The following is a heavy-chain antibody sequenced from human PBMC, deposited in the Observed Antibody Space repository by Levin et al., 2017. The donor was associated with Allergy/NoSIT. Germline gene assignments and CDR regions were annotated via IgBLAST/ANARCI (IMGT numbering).Heavy chain of an antibody. CDR1: GFTFSGYA. CDR3: AKKFGVGGYRNGCYVAYYYGMDV. CDR2: VTGTGAST. Sequence: QSGGSLRLSCAASGFTFSGYAMSWVRQAPGKGLEWVSSVTGTGASTYYAESVQGRFTISRDNSKNTLFLQLNSLSAADPAVYYCAKKFGVGGYRNGCYVAYYYGMDVWGQGTTVTVSS. J-gene: IGHJ6*02. V-gene: IGHV3-23*01. D-gene: IGHD2-2*01.